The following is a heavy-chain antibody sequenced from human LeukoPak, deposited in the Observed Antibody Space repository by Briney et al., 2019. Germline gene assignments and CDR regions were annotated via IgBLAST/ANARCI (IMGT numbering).Heavy chain of an antibody. V-gene: IGHV4-38-2*01. CDR3: VRVGYDFWSGYYFDY. J-gene: IGHJ4*02. CDR1: GYSISSGYY. D-gene: IGHD3-3*01. Sequence: KTSETLSLTCAVSGYSISSGYYWGWIRQPPGKGLEWIGSIYHSGSTYYNPSLKSRVTISVDTSKNQFSLKLSSVTAADTAVYYCVRVGYDFWSGYYFDYWGQGTLVTVSS. CDR2: IYHSGST.